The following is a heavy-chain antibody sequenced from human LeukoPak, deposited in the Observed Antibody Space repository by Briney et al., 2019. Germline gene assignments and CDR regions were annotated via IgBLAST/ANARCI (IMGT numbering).Heavy chain of an antibody. J-gene: IGHJ4*02. D-gene: IGHD1-14*01. CDR1: GYTFTGYY. Sequence: ASFKVSCKASGYTFTGYYMHWVRQAPGQGLEWMGWINPNSGGTNYAQKFQGRVTMTRDTSISTAYMELSRLRSDDTAVYYCARPEYPGSDNNFDYWGQGTLVTVSS. V-gene: IGHV1-2*02. CDR3: ARPEYPGSDNNFDY. CDR2: INPNSGGT.